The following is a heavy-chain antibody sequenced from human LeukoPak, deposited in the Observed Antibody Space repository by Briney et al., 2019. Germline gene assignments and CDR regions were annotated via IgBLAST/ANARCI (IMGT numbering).Heavy chain of an antibody. CDR3: AREGYCGGDSFTYYFDY. Sequence: GRSLRLSCAASGFTFSSYAMHWVRQAPGKGLEWVAVISYDGSNKYYADSVKGRFTISRDNAKNSLYLQMNSLRAEGTAVYYCAREGYCGGDSFTYYFDYWGQGTLVTVSS. J-gene: IGHJ4*02. D-gene: IGHD2-21*01. CDR1: GFTFSSYA. CDR2: ISYDGSNK. V-gene: IGHV3-30-3*01.